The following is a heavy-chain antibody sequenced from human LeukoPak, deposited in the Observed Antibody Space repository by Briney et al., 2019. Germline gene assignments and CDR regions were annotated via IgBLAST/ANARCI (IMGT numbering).Heavy chain of an antibody. CDR2: INPSGGST. D-gene: IGHD3-10*01. CDR1: GYTFTSYY. Sequence: GASVKVSYKASGYTFTSYYMHWVRQAPGQGLEWMGIINPSGGSTSYAQKFQGRVTMTRDTSTSTVYMELSSLRSEDTAVYYCARVRSRVRGAFDIWGQGTMVTVSS. V-gene: IGHV1-46*01. J-gene: IGHJ3*02. CDR3: ARVRSRVRGAFDI.